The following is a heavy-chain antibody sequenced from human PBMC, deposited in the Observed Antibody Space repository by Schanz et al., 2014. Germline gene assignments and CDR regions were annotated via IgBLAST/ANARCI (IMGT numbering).Heavy chain of an antibody. CDR2: ISDSGTYT. Sequence: QVQVVQSGGGLVKPGGSLRLSCAASGFVFGDYYMTWIRQAPGKGLEWLSYISDSGTYTNYADSVKGRFTISRDNAKSSLYLQMNSLRVEDTAVYYCARDGEAAAGCDYWGQGTLVIVSS. J-gene: IGHJ4*02. CDR3: ARDGEAAAGCDY. V-gene: IGHV3-11*05. D-gene: IGHD6-13*01. CDR1: GFVFGDYY.